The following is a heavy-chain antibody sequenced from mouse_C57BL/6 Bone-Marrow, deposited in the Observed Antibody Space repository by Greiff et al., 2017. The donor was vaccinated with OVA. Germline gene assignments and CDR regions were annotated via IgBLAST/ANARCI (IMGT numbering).Heavy chain of an antibody. CDR3: TTYWFAY. J-gene: IGHJ3*01. V-gene: IGHV14-4*01. CDR2: IDPENGDT. Sequence: EVQLQQSGAELVRPGASVKLSCTASGFNIKDDYMHWVKQRPEQGLEWIGWIDPENGDTEYASKLQGKATITADTSSNTAYLQLSSLTSEDTAVYYCTTYWFAYWGQGTLVTVSA. CDR1: GFNIKDDY.